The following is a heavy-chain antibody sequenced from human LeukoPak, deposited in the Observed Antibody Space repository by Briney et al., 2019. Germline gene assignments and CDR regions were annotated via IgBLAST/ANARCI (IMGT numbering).Heavy chain of an antibody. CDR3: ARAYTPQNWFDP. V-gene: IGHV4-59*01. Sequence: SSETLSLTCTVSGGSISSYYWSWIRQPPGKGLEWIGYIYYSGSTNYNPSLKSRVTISVDTSKNQFSLKLSSVTAADTAVYYCARAYTPQNWFDPWGQGTLVTVSS. J-gene: IGHJ5*02. CDR2: IYYSGST. CDR1: GGSISSYY. D-gene: IGHD2-15*01.